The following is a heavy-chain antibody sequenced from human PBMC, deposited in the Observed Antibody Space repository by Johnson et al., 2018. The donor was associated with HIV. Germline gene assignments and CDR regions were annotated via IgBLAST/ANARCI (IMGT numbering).Heavy chain of an antibody. J-gene: IGHJ3*02. CDR1: GFTFSSYV. CDR2: ISTNGGST. D-gene: IGHD6-6*01. V-gene: IGHV3-64*01. Sequence: VQLVESGGGLVQPGGSLRVSCAASGFTFSSYVMHWVRQAPGRGLEYVSAISTNGGSTYYANSVKGRFTISRDNFKNTLYLQMGSLRAEDTAVYYCARAGSSSDDAFDIWGQGTMVTVSS. CDR3: ARAGSSSDDAFDI.